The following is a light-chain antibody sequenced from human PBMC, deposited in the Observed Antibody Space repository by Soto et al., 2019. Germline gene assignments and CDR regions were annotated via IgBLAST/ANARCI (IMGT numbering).Light chain of an antibody. V-gene: IGKV3-15*01. CDR2: RAS. CDR3: QQYNSWPIT. CDR1: QSVSDN. Sequence: EIVMTQSPATLSVSPGERATLSCRASQSVSDNLAWYQQKPGQGPRLLVYRASTRTLGIPARFSGSESGTEFTLTISSLQSEDFAVYYCQQYNSWPITFGQGTRLEI. J-gene: IGKJ5*01.